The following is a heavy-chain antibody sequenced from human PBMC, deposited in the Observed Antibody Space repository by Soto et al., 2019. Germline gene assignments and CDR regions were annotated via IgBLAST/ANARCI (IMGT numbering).Heavy chain of an antibody. J-gene: IGHJ3*02. D-gene: IGHD1-26*01. V-gene: IGHV1-3*01. Sequence: KFQGRVTITRDTSASTAYMELSSLRSEDTAVYYCARDPAHYRNAFDIWGQGTMVTVSS. CDR3: ARDPAHYRNAFDI.